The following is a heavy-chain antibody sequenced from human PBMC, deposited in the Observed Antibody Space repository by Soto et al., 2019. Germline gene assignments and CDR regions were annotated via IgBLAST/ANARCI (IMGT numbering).Heavy chain of an antibody. D-gene: IGHD1-7*01. V-gene: IGHV1-69*13. CDR1: GGTFSSYA. CDR2: IIPIFGTA. J-gene: IGHJ4*02. CDR3: ARGQELELAFDY. Sequence: SVKVSCKASGGTFSSYAISWVRQAPGQGLKWMGGIIPIFGTANYAQKFQGRVTITADESTSTAYMELSSLRSEDTAVYYCARGQELELAFDYWGQGTLVTVSS.